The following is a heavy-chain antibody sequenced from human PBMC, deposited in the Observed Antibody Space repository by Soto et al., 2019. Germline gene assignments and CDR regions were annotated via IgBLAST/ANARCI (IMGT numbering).Heavy chain of an antibody. Sequence: QVQLMESGPGLVKPSGTLSLTCAVSGGSISTDNWWSWVRQPPGKGLEWVGEIYHSGNTNYNPSLKSRLTISIYKSKDQFSLDVTFVTAADTAVYYCARGGRWLFDYWGQGALVTVSS. J-gene: IGHJ4*02. CDR3: ARGGRWLFDY. CDR1: GGSISTDNW. V-gene: IGHV4-4*02. CDR2: IYHSGNT. D-gene: IGHD5-12*01.